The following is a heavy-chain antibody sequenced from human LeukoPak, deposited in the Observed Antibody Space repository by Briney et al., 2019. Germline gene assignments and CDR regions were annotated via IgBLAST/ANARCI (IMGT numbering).Heavy chain of an antibody. CDR1: GYTFTSYD. Sequence: ASVKVSCKASGYTFTSYDINWVRQATGQGLEWMGWMNPNSGNTGYAQKLQGRVTITRNTSISTAYMELSSLRSEDTAVYYCARGGNWDWDFWSGYYYYYYYMDVWGKGTTVTVSS. J-gene: IGHJ6*03. D-gene: IGHD3-3*01. CDR2: MNPNSGNT. CDR3: ARGGNWDWDFWSGYYYYYYYMDV. V-gene: IGHV1-8*03.